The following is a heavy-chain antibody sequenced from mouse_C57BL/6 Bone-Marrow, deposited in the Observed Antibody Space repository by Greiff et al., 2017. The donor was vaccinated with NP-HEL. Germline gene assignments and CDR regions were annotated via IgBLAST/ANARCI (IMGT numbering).Heavy chain of an antibody. J-gene: IGHJ4*01. CDR1: GYTFTSYW. Sequence: EVQLQESGTVLARPGASVKMSCKTSGYTFTSYWMHWVKQRPGQGLEWLGAIYPGNSDTSYNQQFKGKATLTAFTSASTAYMELSSLTKEDSAVYCCKSGYYVSSYHYYGMEYGGQGTSVTVSS. CDR3: KSGYYVSSYHYYGMEY. V-gene: IGHV1-5*01. D-gene: IGHD1-1*01. CDR2: IYPGNSDT.